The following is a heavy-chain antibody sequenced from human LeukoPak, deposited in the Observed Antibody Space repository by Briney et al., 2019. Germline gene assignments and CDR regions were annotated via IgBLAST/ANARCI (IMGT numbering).Heavy chain of an antibody. V-gene: IGHV3-23*01. CDR3: ATGGLGDVFSPMGY. Sequence: PGGSLRLSCAASGFTFSSYAMSWVRQAPGKGLEWVSAISGSGGSTYYADSVKGRFSISRGNSKNTLYLQMNSLRAEDTAVYYCATGGLGDVFSPMGYWGQGPLVTVS. CDR2: ISGSGGST. CDR1: GFTFSSYA. J-gene: IGHJ4*02. D-gene: IGHD3-3*01.